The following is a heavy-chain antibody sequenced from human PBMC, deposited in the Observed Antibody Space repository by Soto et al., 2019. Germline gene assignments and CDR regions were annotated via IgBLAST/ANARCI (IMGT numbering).Heavy chain of an antibody. Sequence: GGSLRLSCADSGFTFGSHSMFWVRQAPGKGLEWVSSISSDGSYIFYADSVKGRFVISRDDAKNILYLQMNSLRAEDTAMYYCAKYGCSGPTCPYYVYSFLDFSAKGSSVIGSS. V-gene: IGHV3-21*04. CDR1: GFTFGSHS. CDR3: AKYGCSGPTCPYYVYSFLDF. CDR2: ISSDGSYI. J-gene: IGHJ6*04. D-gene: IGHD2-2*01.